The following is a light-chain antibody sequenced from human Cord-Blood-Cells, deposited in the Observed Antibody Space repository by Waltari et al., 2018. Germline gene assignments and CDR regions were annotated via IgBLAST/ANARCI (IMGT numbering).Light chain of an antibody. V-gene: IGLV1-40*01. J-gene: IGLJ3*02. CDR1: RSNIGAGYD. CDR2: GNS. CDR3: QSYDSSLSGWV. Sequence: QTVLTQPPSVSAAPGQRVTISCTGSRSNIGAGYDVHWYQQLPGTAPKLLIYGNSNRPSGVPDRFTGSKSGTSASLAIPGLQAEDEADYYCQSYDSSLSGWVFGGGTKLT.